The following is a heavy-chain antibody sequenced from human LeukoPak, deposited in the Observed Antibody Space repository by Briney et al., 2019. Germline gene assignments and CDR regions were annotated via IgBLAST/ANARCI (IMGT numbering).Heavy chain of an antibody. Sequence: GRSLRLSCAASGFTFSSYGMHWVRQAPGKGLEWVAVISYDGSNKYYADSVKGRFTISRGNSKNTLYLQMNSLRAEDTAVYYCAKGHRSYFDYWGQGTLVTVSS. CDR3: AKGHRSYFDY. V-gene: IGHV3-30*18. CDR2: ISYDGSNK. CDR1: GFTFSSYG. J-gene: IGHJ4*02.